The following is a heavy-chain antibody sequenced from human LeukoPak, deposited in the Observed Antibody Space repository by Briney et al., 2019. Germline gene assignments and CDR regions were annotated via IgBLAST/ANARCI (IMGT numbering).Heavy chain of an antibody. CDR2: ITSTSSDYT. J-gene: IGHJ4*02. V-gene: IGHV3-23*01. D-gene: IGHD3-3*01. CDR3: AKLSGNYYFDH. Sequence: PGGSLRLSCAASGFTFRSYAITWVRQAPGKGLEWVSTITSTSSDYTFYSDSVKGRFAISRDNSKNTLYLQMDSLTAEDTAVYYCAKLSGNYYFDHWGQGTLVTVSS. CDR1: GFTFRSYA.